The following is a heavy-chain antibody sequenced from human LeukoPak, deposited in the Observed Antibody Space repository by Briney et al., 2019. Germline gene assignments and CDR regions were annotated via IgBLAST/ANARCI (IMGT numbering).Heavy chain of an antibody. D-gene: IGHD3-10*01. V-gene: IGHV4-4*07. CDR1: GRSISSHY. J-gene: IGHJ5*02. Sequence: SETLSLACTVSGRSISSHYGSWVRQPAGRGLGWVGPIYTSGRNNSNASLKSRLTMSVDTYNTQFSLKLSSVSAADRAVDYYARAGLLLGWGFDHWGQGTLVTVSS. CDR2: IYTSGRN. CDR3: ARAGLLLGWGFDH.